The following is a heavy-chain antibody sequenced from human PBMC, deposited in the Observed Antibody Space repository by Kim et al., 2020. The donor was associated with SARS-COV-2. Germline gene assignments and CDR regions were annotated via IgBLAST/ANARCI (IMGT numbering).Heavy chain of an antibody. CDR3: AREGVGGSYGSGSYTYYYYGMDV. D-gene: IGHD3-10*01. J-gene: IGHJ6*02. CDR2: ISAYNGNT. CDR1: GYTFTSYG. Sequence: ASVKVSCKASGYTFTSYGISWVRQAPGQGLEWMGWISAYNGNTNYAQKLQGRVTMTTDTSTSTAYMELRSLRSDDTAVYYCAREGVGGSYGSGSYTYYYYGMDVWGQGTTVTVSS. V-gene: IGHV1-18*01.